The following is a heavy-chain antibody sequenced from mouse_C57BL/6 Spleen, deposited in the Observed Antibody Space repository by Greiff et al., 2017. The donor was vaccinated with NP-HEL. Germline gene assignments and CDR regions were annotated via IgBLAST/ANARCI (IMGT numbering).Heavy chain of an antibody. CDR2: IYPGSGNT. Sequence: VQLQQSGAELVRPGASVKLSCKASGYTFTDYYINWVKQRPGQGLEWIARIYPGSGNTYYNEKFKGKATLTAEKSSSTAYMQLSSLTSEDSAVYFCARWGYYGSSYGDYWGQGTTLTVSS. CDR3: ARWGYYGSSYGDY. CDR1: GYTFTDYY. D-gene: IGHD1-1*01. V-gene: IGHV1-76*01. J-gene: IGHJ2*01.